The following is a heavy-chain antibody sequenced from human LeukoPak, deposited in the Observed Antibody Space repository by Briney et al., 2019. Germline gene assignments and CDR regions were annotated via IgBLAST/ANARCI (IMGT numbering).Heavy chain of an antibody. J-gene: IGHJ4*02. D-gene: IGHD3-10*01. CDR1: GYTFTSLY. CDR2: VNPSGGGT. V-gene: IGHV1-46*04. Sequence: ASVKVSCKGSGYTFTSLYLHWVRQAPGQGGEWRGMVNPSGGGTNYAQKLQRRVTMTRDTSTSTVYMDLSSLRSEDTAVYYCARANFYGSGTYYNPSFFDSWGQGTLVTVSS. CDR3: ARANFYGSGTYYNPSFFDS.